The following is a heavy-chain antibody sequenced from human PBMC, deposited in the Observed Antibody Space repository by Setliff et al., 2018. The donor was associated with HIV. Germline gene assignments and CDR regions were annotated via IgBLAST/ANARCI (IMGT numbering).Heavy chain of an antibody. CDR1: GYTFTGYY. CDR3: ARAAGYSSRWHRYAFEI. V-gene: IGHV1-2*02. Sequence: ASVKVSCKASGYTFTGYYLHWVRQAPGQGLEWMGWIDPNSGDTNYEQKFQGRVSMTRDTSISTVYMELSSLRSDDTAVYYCARAAGYSSRWHRYAFEIWGQGTMVTVSS. J-gene: IGHJ3*02. D-gene: IGHD6-13*01. CDR2: IDPNSGDT.